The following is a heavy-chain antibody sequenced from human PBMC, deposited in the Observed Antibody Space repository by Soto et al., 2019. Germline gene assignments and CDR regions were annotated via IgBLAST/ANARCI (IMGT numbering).Heavy chain of an antibody. CDR1: GYTFTSYG. Sequence: ASAKVSCRASGYTFTSYGMSWVRQSPGQGLEWMGWISAYNGNTNYAQKLQGRVTMTTDTSTSTAYMELRSLRSDDTAVYYCARIPHRYDALTGPGYWGQGALVTVSS. CDR2: ISAYNGNT. D-gene: IGHD3-9*01. V-gene: IGHV1-18*04. J-gene: IGHJ4*02. CDR3: ARIPHRYDALTGPGY.